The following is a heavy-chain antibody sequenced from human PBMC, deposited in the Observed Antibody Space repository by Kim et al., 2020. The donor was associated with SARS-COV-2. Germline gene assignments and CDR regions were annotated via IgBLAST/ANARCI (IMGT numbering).Heavy chain of an antibody. J-gene: IGHJ6*03. CDR3: ARPEGGRIQLWPGDYYYYMDV. V-gene: IGHV4-39*01. Sequence: SETLSLTCTVSGGFISSSSYYWGWIRQPPGKGLEWIGSIYYSGSTYYNPSLKSRVTISVYTSKNQFSLKLSSVTAADTAVYYCARPEGGRIQLWPGDYYYYMDVWGKGTTVTVSS. CDR2: IYYSGST. CDR1: GGFISSSSYY. D-gene: IGHD5-18*01.